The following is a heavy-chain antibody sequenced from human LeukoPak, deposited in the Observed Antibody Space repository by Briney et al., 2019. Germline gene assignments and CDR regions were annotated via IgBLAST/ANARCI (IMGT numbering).Heavy chain of an antibody. V-gene: IGHV4-34*01. CDR1: GGSMSSYY. D-gene: IGHD3-22*01. CDR3: ARGRRGYYDSSGYYRYYFDY. Sequence: SETLSLTCTVSGGSMSSYYWSWIRQPPGKGLEWIGEINHSGSTNYNPSLKSRVTISVDTSKNQFSLKLSSVTAADTAVYYCARGRRGYYDSSGYYRYYFDYWGQGTLVTVSS. CDR2: INHSGST. J-gene: IGHJ4*02.